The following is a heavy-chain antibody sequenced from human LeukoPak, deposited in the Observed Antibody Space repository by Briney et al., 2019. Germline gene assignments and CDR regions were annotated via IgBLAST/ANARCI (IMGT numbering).Heavy chain of an antibody. CDR1: GGSISSYY. V-gene: IGHV4-59*12. J-gene: IGHJ5*02. D-gene: IGHD3-3*01. Sequence: SETLSLTCTVSGGSISSYYWSWIRQPPGKGLEWIGYIYYSGSTNYNPSLKSRVTISVDTSKNQFSLKLSSVTAADTAVYYCARAPYYDFWSGYELGGFDPWGQGTLVTVSS. CDR3: ARAPYYDFWSGYELGGFDP. CDR2: IYYSGST.